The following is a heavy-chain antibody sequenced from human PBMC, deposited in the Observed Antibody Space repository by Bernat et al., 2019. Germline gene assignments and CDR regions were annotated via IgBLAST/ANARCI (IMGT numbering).Heavy chain of an antibody. CDR1: GFTFSSYA. J-gene: IGHJ4*02. Sequence: VQLVESGGGVVQPGRSLRLSCAASGFTFSSYAMHWVRQAPGKGLEWVAVISYDGSNKYYADSVKGRFTISRDNSKNTLYLQMNSLRAEDTAVYYCARSGTTFDYWGQGTLVTVSS. CDR2: ISYDGSNK. D-gene: IGHD2/OR15-2a*01. CDR3: ARSGTTFDY. V-gene: IGHV3-30-3*01.